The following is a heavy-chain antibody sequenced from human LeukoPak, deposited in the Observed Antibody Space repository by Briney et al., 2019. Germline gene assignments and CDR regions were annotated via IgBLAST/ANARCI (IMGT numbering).Heavy chain of an antibody. J-gene: IGHJ6*03. D-gene: IGHD3-22*01. Sequence: SETLSLTCTVSGGSISSSSYYWGWIRQPPGKGLEWIGSIYYSGSTYYNPSLKSRVTISVDTSKNQFSLKLSSVTAADTAVYYCARHCNSSGYYCYYYYMDVWGKGTTVTVSS. CDR1: GGSISSSSYY. CDR2: IYYSGST. CDR3: ARHCNSSGYYCYYYYMDV. V-gene: IGHV4-39*01.